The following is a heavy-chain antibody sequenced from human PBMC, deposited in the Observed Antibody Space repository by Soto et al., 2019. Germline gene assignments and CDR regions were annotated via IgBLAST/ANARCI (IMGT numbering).Heavy chain of an antibody. CDR1: GGSFSGYY. CDR3: ATHMVRGVMPY. V-gene: IGHV4-34*01. J-gene: IGHJ4*02. D-gene: IGHD3-10*01. Sequence: SETLSLTCAVYGGSFSGYYWSWIRQPPGKGLEWIGEINHSGSTNYNPSLKSRVTISVDTSKNQFSLKLSPVTAADTAVYYCATHMVRGVMPYWGQGTLVTVSS. CDR2: INHSGST.